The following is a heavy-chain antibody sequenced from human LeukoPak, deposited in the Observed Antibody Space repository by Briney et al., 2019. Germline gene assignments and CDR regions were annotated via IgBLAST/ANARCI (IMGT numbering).Heavy chain of an antibody. D-gene: IGHD3-22*01. Sequence: GGSLRLSCTGSGFTFRGYAVSWVRQAPGKGLEWIGFIRSKVYGGTTEYAAYVKGRFTISRDDSKRIAYMQMNSLKTEDTAVYYCTRDPYYFDRRGYYHHAFDIWGQGTMVAVSS. CDR2: IRSKVYGGTT. J-gene: IGHJ3*02. CDR1: GFTFRGYA. V-gene: IGHV3-49*04. CDR3: TRDPYYFDRRGYYHHAFDI.